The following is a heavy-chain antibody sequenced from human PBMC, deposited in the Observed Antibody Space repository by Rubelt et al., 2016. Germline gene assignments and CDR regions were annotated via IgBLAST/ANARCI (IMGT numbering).Heavy chain of an antibody. J-gene: IGHJ4*02. Sequence: QVQLVESGGGVVQPGRSLRLSCAASGFTFSSYGMHWVRQAPGKGLEWVAFISYDGSDKYFVDSVKGRFTISRDKSKNTLYLQMNSLRTEDTAVYYCAKSWDYLDTSGPFDYWGQGALVTVSS. D-gene: IGHD3-22*01. CDR2: ISYDGSDK. CDR3: AKSWDYLDTSGPFDY. V-gene: IGHV3-30*18. CDR1: GFTFSSYG.